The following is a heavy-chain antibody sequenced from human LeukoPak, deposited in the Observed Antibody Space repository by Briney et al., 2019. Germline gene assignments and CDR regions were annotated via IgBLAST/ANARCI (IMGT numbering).Heavy chain of an antibody. V-gene: IGHV3-53*04. CDR3: AREAGYSEHVDAFDI. CDR2: IYSGGST. J-gene: IGHJ3*02. D-gene: IGHD2-15*01. CDR1: GFTVSSNY. Sequence: GGSLRLSCAASGFTVSSNYMSWVRQAPGKGLEWVSVIYSGGSTYYADSVKGRFTISRHNSKNTLYLQMNSLRAEDTAVYYCAREAGYSEHVDAFDIWGQGTMVTVSS.